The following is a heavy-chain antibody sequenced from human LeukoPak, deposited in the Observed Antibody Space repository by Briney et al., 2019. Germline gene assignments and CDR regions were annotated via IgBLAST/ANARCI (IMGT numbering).Heavy chain of an antibody. V-gene: IGHV3-9*01. Sequence: GGSLRLSCAGSGFIFNNYAMHWVRQPPGKGLEWVSGISWNRGSIGYADSVKGRFTISRDNAKNSLYLQMNSLRAEDTALYYCAKGYYYDSSGLDYWGQGTLVTVSS. CDR1: GFIFNNYA. D-gene: IGHD3-22*01. J-gene: IGHJ4*02. CDR3: AKGYYYDSSGLDY. CDR2: ISWNRGSI.